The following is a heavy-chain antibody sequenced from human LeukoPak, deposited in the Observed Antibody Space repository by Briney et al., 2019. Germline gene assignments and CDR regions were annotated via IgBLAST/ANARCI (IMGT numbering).Heavy chain of an antibody. J-gene: IGHJ4*02. CDR1: GGSISSSSYY. CDR2: IYTSGST. Sequence: PSETLSLTCTVSGGSISSSSYYWSWIRQPAGKGLEWIGRIYTSGSTNYNPSLKSRVTISVDTSKNQFSLKLSSVTAADTAVYYCARNRDLAAADYWGQGTLVTVSS. D-gene: IGHD6-13*01. CDR3: ARNRDLAAADY. V-gene: IGHV4-61*02.